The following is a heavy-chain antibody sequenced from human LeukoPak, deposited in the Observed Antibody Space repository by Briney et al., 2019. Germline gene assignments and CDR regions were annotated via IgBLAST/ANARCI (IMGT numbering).Heavy chain of an antibody. D-gene: IGHD2/OR15-2a*01. J-gene: IGHJ1*01. CDR3: ARSTTPNENEYFEH. Sequence: GASVKVSCKASGYTFTGYYIHWVRQAPGQGLEWMGWINPNSGGTNYIQKFQGRVTMTRDTSISTAYMELRRLRSDDTAVYYCARSTTPNENEYFEHWGQGTPVTVSS. CDR2: INPNSGGT. CDR1: GYTFTGYY. V-gene: IGHV1-2*02.